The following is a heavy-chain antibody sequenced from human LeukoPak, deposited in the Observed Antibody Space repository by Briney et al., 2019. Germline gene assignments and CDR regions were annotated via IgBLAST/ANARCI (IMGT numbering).Heavy chain of an antibody. Sequence: ASVKVSCKASGYTFTSYDINWVRQATGQGLEWMGWMNPNSGNTGYAQKFQSRVTMTRDTSTSTVYMELSSLRSEDTAVYYCAREFLEWSKGLNYWGQGTLVTVSS. V-gene: IGHV1-8*02. D-gene: IGHD3-3*01. J-gene: IGHJ4*02. CDR1: GYTFTSYD. CDR2: MNPNSGNT. CDR3: AREFLEWSKGLNY.